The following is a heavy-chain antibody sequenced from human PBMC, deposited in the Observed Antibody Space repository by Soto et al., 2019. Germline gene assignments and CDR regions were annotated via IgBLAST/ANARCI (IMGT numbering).Heavy chain of an antibody. Sequence: PGGSLRLSCEVSGLTFSNFAMSWVRQAPGKGLEWASAIGGSSGTTFYADSVKGRFTISKDYAKNMLYLQMNSLRAEDTAVYYCAKFKGFNWNYVFDYWGQGVPVT. CDR2: IGGSSGTT. V-gene: IGHV3-23*01. J-gene: IGHJ4*02. CDR3: AKFKGFNWNYVFDY. D-gene: IGHD1-7*01. CDR1: GLTFSNFA.